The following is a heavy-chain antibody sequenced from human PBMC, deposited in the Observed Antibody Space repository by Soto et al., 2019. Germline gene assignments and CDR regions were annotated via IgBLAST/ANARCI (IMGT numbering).Heavy chain of an antibody. CDR3: ARDSPIGSTFSGHDDIDS. J-gene: IGHJ4*02. V-gene: IGHV1-69*08. D-gene: IGHD5-12*01. CDR2: IIPILDIT. CDR1: GSTFSNHI. Sequence: QVQLVQSGAEVKKPGSSVKVSCKASGSTFSNHIITWVRQAPGQGLEWMGRIIPILDITNYAQKFQGRVPITAAKXTXTXXMEVSSRSSEDTAVYYCARDSPIGSTFSGHDDIDSWGQGTLVTVSS.